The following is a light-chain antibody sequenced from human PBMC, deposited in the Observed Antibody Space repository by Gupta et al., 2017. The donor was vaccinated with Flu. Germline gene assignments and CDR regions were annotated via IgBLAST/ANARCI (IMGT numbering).Light chain of an antibody. J-gene: IGKJ4*01. Sequence: DIQLTQSPSFLSASVGDRVTITCRASQGITSYLAWYQQKPGKAPKLLISPASTLQSGVPSRFSGSGSGTEFTLAISILHPEDSATYCCQQLNSYPVTFGGGTKVEIK. CDR3: QQLNSYPVT. CDR2: PAS. CDR1: QGITSY. V-gene: IGKV1-9*01.